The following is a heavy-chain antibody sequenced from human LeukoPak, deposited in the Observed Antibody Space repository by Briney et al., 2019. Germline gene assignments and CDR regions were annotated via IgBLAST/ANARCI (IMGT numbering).Heavy chain of an antibody. CDR3: TSDFGDPPNWYFDL. Sequence: PGGSLKLSCATSGFTFSGSAMHWVRQASGKGLEWVGRIRSKGNSYATAYAASVKGRFTISRDDSKNTAYLQMNSLKTEDTAVYYCTSDFGDPPNWYFDLWGRGTLVTVSS. CDR1: GFTFSGSA. J-gene: IGHJ2*01. V-gene: IGHV3-73*01. D-gene: IGHD4-17*01. CDR2: IRSKGNSYAT.